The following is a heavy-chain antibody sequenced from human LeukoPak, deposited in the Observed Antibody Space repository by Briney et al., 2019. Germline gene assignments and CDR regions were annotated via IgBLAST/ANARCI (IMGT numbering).Heavy chain of an antibody. J-gene: IGHJ6*03. V-gene: IGHV4-39*01. Sequence: PSETLSLTCTASGGSISSSSYYWGWIRQPPGKGLEWIGSIYYSGSTYYNPSLKSRVTISVDTSKNQFSLKLSSVTAADTAVYYCARRFGGCSGGSCGYYMDVWGKGTTVTVSS. CDR2: IYYSGST. CDR1: GGSISSSSYY. CDR3: ARRFGGCSGGSCGYYMDV. D-gene: IGHD2-15*01.